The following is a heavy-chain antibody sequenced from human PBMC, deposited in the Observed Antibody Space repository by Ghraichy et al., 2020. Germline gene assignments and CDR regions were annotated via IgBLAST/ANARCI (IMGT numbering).Heavy chain of an antibody. D-gene: IGHD5-24*01. J-gene: IGHJ4*02. CDR1: GFTFSTYG. CDR2: IWYDGSNK. Sequence: GGSLRLSCAASGFTFSTYGMHWVRQAPGKGLEWVALIWYDGSNKYYADSVKGRFTISRDNSKNTLYLQMNSLRAEDTAVYYCARNQGRDGYNLDYWGQGTLVTVSS. CDR3: ARNQGRDGYNLDY. V-gene: IGHV3-33*01.